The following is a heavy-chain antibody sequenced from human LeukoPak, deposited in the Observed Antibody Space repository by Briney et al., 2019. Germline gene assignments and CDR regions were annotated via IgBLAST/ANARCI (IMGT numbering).Heavy chain of an antibody. J-gene: IGHJ4*02. CDR1: GGSISSSSYY. CDR3: ARGLYYYDSSGYLGY. Sequence: SETLSLTCTVSGGSISSSSYYWGWIRQPPGKGLEWIGSIYYSGSTNYNPSLKSRVTISVDTSKNQFSLKLSSVTAADTAVYYCARGLYYYDSSGYLGYWGQGTLVTVSS. V-gene: IGHV4-39*07. CDR2: IYYSGST. D-gene: IGHD3-22*01.